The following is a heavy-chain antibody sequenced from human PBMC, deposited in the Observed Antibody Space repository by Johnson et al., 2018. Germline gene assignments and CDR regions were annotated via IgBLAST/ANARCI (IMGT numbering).Heavy chain of an antibody. CDR3: ARGPIMITSSDAFDI. J-gene: IGHJ3*02. D-gene: IGHD3-16*01. CDR2: INPSGGST. Sequence: QVQLVQSGAEVKKXGASVKVSCKASGYTFTSYYMHWVRQAPGQGLEWMGIINPSGGSTSYAQKFQGRVTMTRDTSTSTVYMELSSLRSEDTAVYYCARGPIMITSSDAFDIWGQGTMVTVSS. CDR1: GYTFTSYY. V-gene: IGHV1-46*01.